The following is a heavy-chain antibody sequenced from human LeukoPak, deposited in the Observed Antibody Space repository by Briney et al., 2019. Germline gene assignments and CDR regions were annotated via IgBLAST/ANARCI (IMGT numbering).Heavy chain of an antibody. J-gene: IGHJ4*02. CDR1: GFTFSSYW. D-gene: IGHD5-18*01. CDR2: ITGSGGST. Sequence: GGSLRLSCAASGFTFSSYWMHWVRQAPGKGLEWVSVITGSGGSTYWADSVKGRFSISRDNSKDALYLQMSSLRAEDTAVYYCVRDQSIKSYSSGVFDYWGQGTLVTVSS. V-gene: IGHV3-23*01. CDR3: VRDQSIKSYSSGVFDY.